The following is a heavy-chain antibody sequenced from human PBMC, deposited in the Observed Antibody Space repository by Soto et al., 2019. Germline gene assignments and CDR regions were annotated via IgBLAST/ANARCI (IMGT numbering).Heavy chain of an antibody. CDR3: AKDHQTGTTFDY. Sequence: GGSLRLSCAASGFTFSSYGMHWVRQAPGKGLEWVAVISYDGSNKYYADSVKGRFTISRDNSKNTRYLQMNSLRAEDTAVYYCAKDHQTGTTFDYWGQGTLVTVSS. CDR1: GFTFSSYG. J-gene: IGHJ4*02. CDR2: ISYDGSNK. V-gene: IGHV3-30*18. D-gene: IGHD1-7*01.